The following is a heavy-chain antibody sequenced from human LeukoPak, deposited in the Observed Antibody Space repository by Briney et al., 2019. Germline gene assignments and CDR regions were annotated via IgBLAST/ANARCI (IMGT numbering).Heavy chain of an antibody. CDR1: GYTLTELS. D-gene: IGHD2-15*01. CDR3: ATDSNCGGGSCDAFDI. Sequence: APVKVSCKVSGYTLTELSIHWVRQAPGKGLEWMGGLDPEDGETIYAQKFQGRLTMTEDTSTDTAYMELSSLKSEDTAVYYCATDSNCGGGSCDAFDIWGQGTLVTVSS. V-gene: IGHV1-24*01. J-gene: IGHJ3*02. CDR2: LDPEDGET.